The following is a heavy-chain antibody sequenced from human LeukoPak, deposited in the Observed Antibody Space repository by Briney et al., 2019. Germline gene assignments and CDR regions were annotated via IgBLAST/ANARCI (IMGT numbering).Heavy chain of an antibody. CDR3: ARDSPAYCSGGNCYNWYFDL. CDR1: GDSITNRNW. J-gene: IGHJ2*01. CDR2: LSHSGST. D-gene: IGHD2-15*01. V-gene: IGHV4-4*02. Sequence: SETLSLTCAVSGDSITNRNWWNWVRQPPGKGLEWIGELSHSGSTNYNPSLKSRVTISVDKSKNEFSLNLSSVTAADTAVYYCARDSPAYCSGGNCYNWYFDLWGRGTLVSVSS.